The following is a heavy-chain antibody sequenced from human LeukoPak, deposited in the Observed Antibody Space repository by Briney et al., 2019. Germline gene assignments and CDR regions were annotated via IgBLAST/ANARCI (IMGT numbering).Heavy chain of an antibody. CDR2: ISAYNGNT. Sequence: GASVKVSCKASGYTFTSYGISWVRQAPGQGLEWMGWISAYNGNTNYAQKLQGRVTMTTDTSTSTAYMHLSSLRSEDTAVYYCATDFLGAAEALGPTGDAFDXXXQGTMXTVSS. CDR1: GYTFTSYG. D-gene: IGHD3-16*01. CDR3: ATDFLGAAEALGPTGDAFDX. J-gene: IGHJ3*02. V-gene: IGHV1-18*01.